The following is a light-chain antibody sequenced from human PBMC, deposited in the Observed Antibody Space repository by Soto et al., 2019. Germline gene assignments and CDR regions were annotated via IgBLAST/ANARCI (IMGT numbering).Light chain of an antibody. V-gene: IGKV3-15*01. CDR2: RSS. CDR3: QQYNSWPLS. Sequence: MTQSPATLSVSPGEGVTLSCRASHSINDDVAWYQQKPGQPPTLVMYRSSARAIGIPARFSGSGSGTEFTLTISSLQSEDSGTYYCQQYNSWPLSFGGGTKVDIK. J-gene: IGKJ4*01. CDR1: HSINDD.